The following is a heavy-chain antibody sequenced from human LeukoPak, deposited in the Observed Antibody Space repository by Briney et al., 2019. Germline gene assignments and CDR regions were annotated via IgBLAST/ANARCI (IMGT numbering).Heavy chain of an antibody. V-gene: IGHV1-69*13. Sequence: SVKVSYKASVGTFSSYAISWVRQAPGQGLEWMGGIIPIFGTANYAQKFQGRVTITADESTSTAYMELSSLRSEDTAVYYCARGRGYCSGGSCYQIASYFFDYWGQGTLVTVSS. CDR2: IIPIFGTA. J-gene: IGHJ4*02. CDR1: VGTFSSYA. CDR3: ARGRGYCSGGSCYQIASYFFDY. D-gene: IGHD2-15*01.